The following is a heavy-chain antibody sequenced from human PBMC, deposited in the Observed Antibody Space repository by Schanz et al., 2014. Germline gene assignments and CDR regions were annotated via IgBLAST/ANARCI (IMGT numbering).Heavy chain of an antibody. CDR2: INGYNGHT. CDR1: GYTFSSYG. J-gene: IGHJ6*02. CDR3: ARDLTVDTGYVVHYDYYGMDV. D-gene: IGHD5-12*01. V-gene: IGHV1-18*01. Sequence: QVQLVQSGAEVKKPGASVKVSCKASGYTFSSYGITWVRQAPGQGLEWMGWINGYNGHTLYAQKFQGRVTMTTDTSTSTSYMELTSLRSEDTAVYFCARDLTVDTGYVVHYDYYGMDVWGQGTTVTVSS.